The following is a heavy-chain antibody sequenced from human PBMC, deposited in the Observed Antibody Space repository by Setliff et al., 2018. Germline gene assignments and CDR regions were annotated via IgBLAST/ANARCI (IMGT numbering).Heavy chain of an antibody. CDR1: GFTFSNFA. V-gene: IGHV3-23*01. CDR2: ITGDGGAT. J-gene: IGHJ4*02. CDR3: VRWVDGKADY. Sequence: GGSLRLSCAASGFTFSNFAMGWVRQGPEKGLEWVSVITGDGGATYYIDSVKGRFTISRDNSENTLYLQMNSLRPEDMAVYYCVRWVDGKADYWGQGTLVTVSS.